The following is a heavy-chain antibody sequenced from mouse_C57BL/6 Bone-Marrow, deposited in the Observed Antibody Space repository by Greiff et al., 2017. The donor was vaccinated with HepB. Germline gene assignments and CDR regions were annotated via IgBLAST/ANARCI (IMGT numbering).Heavy chain of an antibody. CDR1: GYTFTDYE. CDR2: IDPETGGT. V-gene: IGHV1-15*01. D-gene: IGHD2-4*01. J-gene: IGHJ2*01. CDR3: TRETDYEGY. Sequence: VQLQQSGAELVRPGASVTLSCKASGYTFTDYEMHWVKQTPVHGLEWIGAIDPETGGTAYNQKFKGKAILTADKSSSTAYMELRSLTSEDSAVDYCTRETDYEGYWGQGTTLTVSS.